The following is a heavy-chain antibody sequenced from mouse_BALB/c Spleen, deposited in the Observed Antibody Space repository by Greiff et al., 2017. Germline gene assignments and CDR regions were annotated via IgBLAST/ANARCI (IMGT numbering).Heavy chain of an antibody. CDR2: IYPGNSDT. D-gene: IGHD2-3*01. Sequence: EVQLVESGTVLARPGASVKMSCKASGYTFTSYWMHWVNQRPGQGLEWIGAIYPGNSDTSYNQTFKGKAKLTAVTSTSTAYMELSSLTNEDSAVYYCTICAIYDGYYLYAMDYWGQGTSVTVSS. J-gene: IGHJ4*01. CDR3: TICAIYDGYYLYAMDY. V-gene: IGHV1-5*01. CDR1: GYTFTSYW.